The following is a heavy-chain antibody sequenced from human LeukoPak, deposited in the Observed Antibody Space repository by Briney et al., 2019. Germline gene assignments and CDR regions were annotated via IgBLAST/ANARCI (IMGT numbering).Heavy chain of an antibody. CDR1: GGTFSNYD. CDR3: ARSGGSGDNNWFDP. D-gene: IGHD3-10*01. J-gene: IGHJ5*02. V-gene: IGHV1-69*06. Sequence: SVKVSCKASGGTFSNYDIRWVRQAPGQGLEWMGGIIPIFGTADYAQKFQGRVTITADKSTSTAYMDLSSLRSEDTAVYYCARSGGSGDNNWFDPWGQGTLVTVSS. CDR2: IIPIFGTA.